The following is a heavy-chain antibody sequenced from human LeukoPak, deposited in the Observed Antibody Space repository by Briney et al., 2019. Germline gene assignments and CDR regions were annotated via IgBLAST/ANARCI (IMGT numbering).Heavy chain of an antibody. CDR2: IGSSGTTK. CDR1: GFTFSSYE. Sequence: QRGGSLLLSCAASGFTFSSYEMNWVRQAPGKGREWVSYIGSSGTTKDYADSVKGRFTISRDNAKDSLYLQMDSLRAEDTAVYYCARDRRLHHWGQGTLVTVSS. J-gene: IGHJ1*01. CDR3: ARDRRLHH. V-gene: IGHV3-48*03.